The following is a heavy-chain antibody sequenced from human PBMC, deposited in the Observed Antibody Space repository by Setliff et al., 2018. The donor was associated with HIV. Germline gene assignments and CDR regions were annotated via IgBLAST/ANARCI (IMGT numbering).Heavy chain of an antibody. D-gene: IGHD4-17*01. CDR3: ARVRRGSSWTLTTLRTFDY. CDR1: GYTFTTYD. CDR2: MNPNSGNT. J-gene: IGHJ4*02. V-gene: IGHV1-8*02. Sequence: ASVKVSCKASGYTFTTYDINWVRQATGQGLEWMGWMNPNSGNTGYAQKFQGRVTMTRNTSISTAYMELSSLRSEDTAVYYCARVRRGSSWTLTTLRTFDYWGQGTLVTVSS.